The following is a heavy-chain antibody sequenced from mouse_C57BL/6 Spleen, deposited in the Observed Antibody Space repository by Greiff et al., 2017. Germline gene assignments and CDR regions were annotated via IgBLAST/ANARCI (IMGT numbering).Heavy chain of an antibody. CDR2: IYPRSGNT. D-gene: IGHD2-1*01. Sequence: QVHVKQSGAELARPGASVKLSCKASGYTFTSYGISWVKQRTGQGLEWIGEIYPRSGNTYYNEKFKGKATLTADKSSSTAYMELRSLTSEDSAVYFCATGGVYYGNYWGQGTLVTVSA. J-gene: IGHJ3*01. CDR1: GYTFTSYG. V-gene: IGHV1-81*01. CDR3: ATGGVYYGNY.